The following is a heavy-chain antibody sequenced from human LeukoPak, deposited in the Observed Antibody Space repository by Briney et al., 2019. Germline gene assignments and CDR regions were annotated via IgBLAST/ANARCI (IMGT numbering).Heavy chain of an antibody. CDR2: ISSSSSTI. CDR3: ARANPLAL. Sequence: GGSLRLSCAASGFTFSSYSMNWVRQAPGKGLEWVSYISSSSSTIYYADSVKGRFTISRDNAKNSLYLQMNRLRDEDTAVYYCARANPLALWGQGTLVTVSS. J-gene: IGHJ4*02. V-gene: IGHV3-48*02. CDR1: GFTFSSYS.